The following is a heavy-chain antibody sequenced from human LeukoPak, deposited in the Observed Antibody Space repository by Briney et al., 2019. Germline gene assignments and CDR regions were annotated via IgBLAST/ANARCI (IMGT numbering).Heavy chain of an antibody. Sequence: GESLKISCKGSGYSFTTNWIGWVRQMPGKGLEWMGIIYPGDSDTRYSPSFQGQVTISADKSISAAYLQWSSLKAPDAAMYYCTRQGSGWPLDFWGQGTLVTVSS. D-gene: IGHD6-19*01. CDR2: IYPGDSDT. CDR1: GYSFTTNW. CDR3: TRQGSGWPLDF. J-gene: IGHJ4*02. V-gene: IGHV5-51*01.